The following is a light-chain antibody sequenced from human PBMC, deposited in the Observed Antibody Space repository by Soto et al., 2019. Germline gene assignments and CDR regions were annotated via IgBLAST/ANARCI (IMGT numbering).Light chain of an antibody. Sequence: SSELTQPPSVSVAPGRTATITCGGNNIGSKSVHWYQQRPGLAPMLVIYYDSDRPSGIPERFSGSNSGNTATLTITGVEAGDEADYYCQVWDSSSAVVFGGGTKLTVL. CDR2: YDS. V-gene: IGLV3-21*01. CDR3: QVWDSSSAVV. CDR1: NIGSKS. J-gene: IGLJ2*01.